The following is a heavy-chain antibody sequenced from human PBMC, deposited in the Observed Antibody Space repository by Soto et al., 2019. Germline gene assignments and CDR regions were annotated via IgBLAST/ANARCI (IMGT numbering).Heavy chain of an antibody. D-gene: IGHD6-19*01. CDR3: ARARVSPSLAVAGYWFDP. CDR2: IYYSGST. CDR1: GGSISSGGYY. V-gene: IGHV4-31*03. Sequence: PSETLSLTCTVSGGSISSGGYYWSWIRQHPGKGLEWIGYIYYSGSTYYNPSLKSRVTISVDTSKNQFSLKLSSVTAADTAVYYCARARVSPSLAVAGYWFDPWGQGTLVTVSS. J-gene: IGHJ5*02.